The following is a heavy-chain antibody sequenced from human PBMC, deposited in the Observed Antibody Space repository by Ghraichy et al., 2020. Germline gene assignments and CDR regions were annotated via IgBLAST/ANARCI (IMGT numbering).Heavy chain of an antibody. D-gene: IGHD2-2*01. CDR2: IGTLGDT. V-gene: IGHV3-13*01. CDR1: GFSFGDYD. J-gene: IGHJ4*02. Sequence: GESLRLSCVVSGFSFGDYDMHWVRQATGRGLEWVSSIGTLGDTYYPGSVVGRFTISRENATDSLYLQMNSLRAGDTAVYYCARGLQGYCNYTNCPFDQWGQGTLVTVSS. CDR3: ARGLQGYCNYTNCPFDQ.